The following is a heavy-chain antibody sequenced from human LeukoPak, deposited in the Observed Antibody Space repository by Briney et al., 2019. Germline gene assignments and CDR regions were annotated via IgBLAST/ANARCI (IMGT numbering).Heavy chain of an antibody. V-gene: IGHV1-2*02. Sequence: ASVKVSCKASGYTFTGYYKHWVRQAPGQGLEWMGWINPNSGGTNYAQKFQGRVTMTRDTSISTAYMELSRLRSDDTAVYYCARPSLMAVAVAIGFDPWGQGTLVTVSS. J-gene: IGHJ5*02. D-gene: IGHD6-19*01. CDR1: GYTFTGYY. CDR3: ARPSLMAVAVAIGFDP. CDR2: INPNSGGT.